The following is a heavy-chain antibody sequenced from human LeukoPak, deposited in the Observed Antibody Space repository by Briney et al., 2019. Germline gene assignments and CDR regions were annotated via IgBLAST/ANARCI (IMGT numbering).Heavy chain of an antibody. CDR3: ARGLSIEGYNFNY. CDR2: IIPNNGGT. D-gene: IGHD5-24*01. V-gene: IGHV1-2*02. Sequence: ASVEVSCKASGYTFTDYYIHWLRQARGQGLEWMGWIIPNNGGTNYAPKFRGRVTMTRDTSISTAYTELSRLRSDDTAVYYCARGLSIEGYNFNYWGQGTLVTVSS. J-gene: IGHJ4*02. CDR1: GYTFTDYY.